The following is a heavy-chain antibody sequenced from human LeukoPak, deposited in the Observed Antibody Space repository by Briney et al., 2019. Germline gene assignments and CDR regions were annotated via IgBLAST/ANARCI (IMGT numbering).Heavy chain of an antibody. Sequence: GGSLRLSCAASGFTFSSYAMSWVRQAPGEGLEWVSAISGIGGSTYYADAVDGRGTISRDNSKNTLYMQMNRLRAEDTAVYYCAKGMFGQLGVHDAFDIWGQGTMVTVSS. V-gene: IGHV3-23*01. D-gene: IGHD3-10*02. CDR3: AKGMFGQLGVHDAFDI. CDR1: GFTFSSYA. CDR2: ISGIGGST. J-gene: IGHJ3*02.